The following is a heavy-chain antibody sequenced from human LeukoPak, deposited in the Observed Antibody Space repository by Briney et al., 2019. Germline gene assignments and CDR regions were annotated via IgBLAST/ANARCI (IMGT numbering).Heavy chain of an antibody. CDR3: ASGSLWFGESRVDFDY. Sequence: GGSLRLSCAASGFTFSSYAMSWVRQAPGKGLEWVSAISGSGGSTYYADSVKGRFTISRDNAKNSLYLQMNSLRAEDTAVYYCASGSLWFGESRVDFDYWGQGTLVTVSS. J-gene: IGHJ4*02. CDR2: ISGSGGST. D-gene: IGHD3-10*01. CDR1: GFTFSSYA. V-gene: IGHV3-23*01.